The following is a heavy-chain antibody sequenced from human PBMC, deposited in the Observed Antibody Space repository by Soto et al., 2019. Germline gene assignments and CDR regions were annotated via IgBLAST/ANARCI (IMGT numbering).Heavy chain of an antibody. CDR2: ISDSGVRT. CDR3: AKDNVKRQWLVN. V-gene: IGHV3-23*01. Sequence: EVQLLESGGGLVQPGGSLRLSCAASGFTFSSYAMNWVRQAPGKGLEWVSAISDSGVRTYYADSVKGRFTTSRDNSKNTLYLQMNSLRAEDTAVYYCAKDNVKRQWLVNWGQGTLVTVSS. D-gene: IGHD6-19*01. J-gene: IGHJ4*02. CDR1: GFTFSSYA.